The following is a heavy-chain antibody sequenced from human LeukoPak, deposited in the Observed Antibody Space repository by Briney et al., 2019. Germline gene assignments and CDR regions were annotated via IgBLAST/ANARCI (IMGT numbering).Heavy chain of an antibody. J-gene: IGHJ3*02. CDR2: IYPGDSTT. Sequence: GESLKISCKTSGYSFTHYWIAWVRQMPGKGLEWMGIIYPGDSTTRYSPSFQGQVTISADKSITTAYLQWSSLKASDTAMFYCAGRAGNSGYFSDAFDIWGQGTMVTVSS. CDR1: GYSFTHYW. CDR3: AGRAGNSGYFSDAFDI. D-gene: IGHD3-22*01. V-gene: IGHV5-51*01.